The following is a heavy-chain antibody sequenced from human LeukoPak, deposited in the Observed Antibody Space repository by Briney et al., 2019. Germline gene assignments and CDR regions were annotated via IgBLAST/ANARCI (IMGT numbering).Heavy chain of an antibody. CDR3: ARVWGVVAGAYFDY. J-gene: IGHJ4*02. V-gene: IGHV4-30-2*01. Sequence: SQTLSLTCAVSGGSISSGGYSWSWIRQPPGKGLEWIGYIYHSGSTYYNPSLKSRVTISVDRSKNQFSLKLSSVTAADTAVYYCARVWGVVAGAYFDYWGQGTLVTVSS. CDR2: IYHSGST. CDR1: GGSISSGGYS. D-gene: IGHD6-19*01.